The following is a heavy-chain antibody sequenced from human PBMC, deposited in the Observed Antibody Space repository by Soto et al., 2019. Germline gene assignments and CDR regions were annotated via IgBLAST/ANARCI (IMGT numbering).Heavy chain of an antibody. CDR1: GFTFSSYG. CDR3: ATNTAMVNMEDAFDI. J-gene: IGHJ3*02. Sequence: QVQLVESGGGVVQPGRSLRLSCAASGFTFSSYGMHWVRQAPGKGLEWVAVIWYDGSNKYYADSVKGRFTISRDNSXXTLYRQMNSLRAEDTAVYYCATNTAMVNMEDAFDIWGQGTMVTVSS. D-gene: IGHD5-18*01. V-gene: IGHV3-33*01. CDR2: IWYDGSNK.